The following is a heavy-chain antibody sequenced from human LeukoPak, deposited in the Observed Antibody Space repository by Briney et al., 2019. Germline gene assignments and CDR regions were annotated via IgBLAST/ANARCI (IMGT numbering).Heavy chain of an antibody. CDR2: IYYSGST. J-gene: IGHJ4*02. CDR1: GGSISSYY. CDR3: ARVPEIYYGGNSD. D-gene: IGHD4-23*01. V-gene: IGHV4-59*01. Sequence: SETLSLTCTVSGGSISSYYWSWIRQPPGKGLEWIGYIYYSGSTNYNPSLKSRVTISVDTSKNQFSLKLSSVTAADTAVYYCARVPEIYYGGNSDWGQGTLVTVSS.